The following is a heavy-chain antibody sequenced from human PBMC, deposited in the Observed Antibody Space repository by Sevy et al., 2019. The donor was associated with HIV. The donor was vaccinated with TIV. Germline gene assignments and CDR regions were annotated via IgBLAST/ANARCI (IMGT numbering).Heavy chain of an antibody. CDR1: GGSFSGYY. CDR2: INHSGST. J-gene: IGHJ6*02. CDR3: ARGPITMVRGVIKYYYYYGMDV. D-gene: IGHD3-10*01. V-gene: IGHV4-34*01. Sequence: SETLSLTCAVYGGSFSGYYWSWIRQPPGKGLEWIGEINHSGSTNYNPSLKSRVTISVDTSKNKFSLKLSSVTAADTAVYYCARGPITMVRGVIKYYYYYGMDVWGQGTTVTVSS.